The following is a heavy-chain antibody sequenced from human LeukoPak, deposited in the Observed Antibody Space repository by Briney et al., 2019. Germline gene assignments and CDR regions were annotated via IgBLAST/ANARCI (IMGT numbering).Heavy chain of an antibody. CDR1: GGSISSYY. D-gene: IGHD3-10*01. J-gene: IGHJ6*02. CDR3: ARYITMVRGAYSPSYYGMDV. CDR2: IYYSGST. Sequence: SETLSLTCTVSGGSISSYYWSWIRQPPGKGLEWIGYIYYSGSTNYNPSLKSRVTISVDTSKNQFSLKLSSVTAADTAVYYCARYITMVRGAYSPSYYGMDVWGQGTTVTVSS. V-gene: IGHV4-59*01.